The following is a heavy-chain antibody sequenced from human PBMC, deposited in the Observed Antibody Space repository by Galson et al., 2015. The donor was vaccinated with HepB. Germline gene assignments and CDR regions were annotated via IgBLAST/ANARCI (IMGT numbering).Heavy chain of an antibody. Sequence: SLRLSCAASGFTFSSYSINWVRQAPGKGLEWVAYISSSSNTIYYADSVKGRFTISRDNAKNSLYMQMNSLRDEDTAVYYCARGATGGIDDWGQGTPVTVSS. CDR3: ARGATGGIDD. CDR2: ISSSSNTI. V-gene: IGHV3-48*02. D-gene: IGHD3-16*01. J-gene: IGHJ4*02. CDR1: GFTFSSYS.